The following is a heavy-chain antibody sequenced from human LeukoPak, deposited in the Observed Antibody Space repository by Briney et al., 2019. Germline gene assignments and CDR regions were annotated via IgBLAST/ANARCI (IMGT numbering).Heavy chain of an antibody. CDR1: GFTFSDYW. J-gene: IGHJ4*02. V-gene: IGHV3-74*01. CDR2: IISDGSST. Sequence: PGGSLRLSCAASGFTFSDYWMHWVRQTPGEGLVWVSRIISDGSSTSYADSVKGRFTISRDNAKNTLYLQMNSLRVEDTAVYYGARDGSLPDYWGQGTLVTVSS. CDR3: ARDGSLPDY.